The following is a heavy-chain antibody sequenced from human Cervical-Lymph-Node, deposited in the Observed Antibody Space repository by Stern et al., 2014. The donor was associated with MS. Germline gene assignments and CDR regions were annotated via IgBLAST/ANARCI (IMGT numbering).Heavy chain of an antibody. CDR3: AGDPASSPSGYAHYYYYGMDV. CDR2: IIPIFGTA. CDR1: GGTFSSYA. V-gene: IGHV1-69*01. J-gene: IGHJ6*02. D-gene: IGHD5-12*01. Sequence: VQLEESGAEVKKPGSSVKVSCKASGGTFSSYAISWVRQAPGQGLEWMGGIIPIFGTANYAQKFQGRVTITADESTSTAYMELSSLRSEDTAVYYCAGDPASSPSGYAHYYYYGMDVWGQGTTVTVSS.